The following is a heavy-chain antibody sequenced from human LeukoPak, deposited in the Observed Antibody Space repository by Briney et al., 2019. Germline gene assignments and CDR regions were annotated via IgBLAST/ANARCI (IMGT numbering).Heavy chain of an antibody. V-gene: IGHV3-74*01. Sequence: QPGGSLRLSCAASGITFSSYWTHWVRHAPGKGLVWVSRINSDGSSTSYADSVKGRFTISRDNAKNTLYLQMNSLRAEDTAVYYCAREYYDFWSGYPGAFDIWGQGTMVTVSS. CDR2: INSDGSST. D-gene: IGHD3-3*01. CDR3: AREYYDFWSGYPGAFDI. CDR1: GITFSSYW. J-gene: IGHJ3*02.